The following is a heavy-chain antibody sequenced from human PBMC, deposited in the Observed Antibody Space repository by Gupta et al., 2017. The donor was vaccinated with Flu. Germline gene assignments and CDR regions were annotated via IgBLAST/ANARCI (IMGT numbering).Heavy chain of an antibody. CDR3: EKGTGRAAAAGVGDY. V-gene: IGHV1-46*01. D-gene: IGHD6-13*01. J-gene: IGHJ4*02. Sequence: GGSTGYAHKFQGSVTVTRDTSSSTVYMELSSLKSEDTAIYYCEKGTGRAAAAGVGDYWGQGTRVTVSS. CDR2: GGST.